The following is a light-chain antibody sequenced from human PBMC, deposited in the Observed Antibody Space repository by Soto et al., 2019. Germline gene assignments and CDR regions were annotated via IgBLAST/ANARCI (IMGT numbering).Light chain of an antibody. V-gene: IGKV1-17*01. CDR3: QQYQKDTPGT. J-gene: IGKJ1*01. Sequence: DIQMTQSPSSLSASVGDRVTITCRASQGIRNDLGWYQQKPGKAPKRLIYAASSLQSGVPSRFSGSGSGTEFNLTISSLQPEDVATYYCQQYQKDTPGTFGQGTKVDIK. CDR1: QGIRND. CDR2: AAS.